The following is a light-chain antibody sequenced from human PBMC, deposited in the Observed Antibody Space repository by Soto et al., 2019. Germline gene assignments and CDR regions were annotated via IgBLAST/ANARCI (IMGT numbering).Light chain of an antibody. CDR2: EVT. CDR3: SSYTSSNTLV. J-gene: IGLJ1*01. V-gene: IGLV2-14*01. Sequence: QSALTQPASVSGSPGQSITISCTGTSSDVGDYNYVSWYQQHPAKAPKLLIFEVTNRPSGVSNRFSGSKSGNTASLTISGLQAEDEADYSCSSYTSSNTLVFGTGTKVT. CDR1: SSDVGDYNY.